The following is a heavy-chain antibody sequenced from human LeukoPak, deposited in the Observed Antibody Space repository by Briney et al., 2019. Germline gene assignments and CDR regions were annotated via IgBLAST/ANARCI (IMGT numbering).Heavy chain of an antibody. D-gene: IGHD3-3*01. CDR2: INHSGST. Sequence: PSETLSLTCAVYGGSFSGYYWSWIRQPPGKGLEWIWEINHSGSTNYNPSLKSRVTISVDTSKNQFSLKLSSVTTADTAVYYCARGPRDFWSGYYPPYYYYGMDVWGQGTTVTVSS. V-gene: IGHV4-34*01. CDR3: ARGPRDFWSGYYPPYYYYGMDV. CDR1: GGSFSGYY. J-gene: IGHJ6*02.